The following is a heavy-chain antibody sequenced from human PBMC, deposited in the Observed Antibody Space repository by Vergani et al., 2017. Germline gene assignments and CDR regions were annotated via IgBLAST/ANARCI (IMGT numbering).Heavy chain of an antibody. CDR3: AKDTSYYYGSGSYYVDY. V-gene: IGHV3-23*04. Sequence: VQLVQSGAEVKKPGSSVKVSCKASGGTFSSYAMSWVCQAPGKGLEWVSAISGSGGSTYYADSVKGRFTISRDNSKNTLYLQMNSLRAEDTAVYYCAKDTSYYYGSGSYYVDYWGQGTLVTVSS. CDR1: GGTFSSYA. D-gene: IGHD3-10*01. CDR2: ISGSGGST. J-gene: IGHJ4*02.